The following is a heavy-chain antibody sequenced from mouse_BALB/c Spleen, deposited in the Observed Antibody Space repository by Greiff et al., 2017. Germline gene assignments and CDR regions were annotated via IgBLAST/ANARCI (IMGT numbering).Heavy chain of an antibody. CDR1: GYTFTSYW. V-gene: IGHV1-69*02. Sequence: QVQLQQPGAELVKPGASVKLSCKASGYTFTSYWMHWVKQRPGQGLEWIGEIDPSDSYTNYNQKFKGKATLTVDKSSSTAYMQLSSLTSEDSAVYYCATGLQRGAWFAYWGQGTLVTVSA. J-gene: IGHJ3*01. CDR3: ATGLQRGAWFAY. CDR2: IDPSDSYT. D-gene: IGHD2-2*01.